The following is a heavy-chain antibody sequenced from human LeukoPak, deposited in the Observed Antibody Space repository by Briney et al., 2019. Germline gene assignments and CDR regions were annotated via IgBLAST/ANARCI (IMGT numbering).Heavy chain of an antibody. Sequence: SVKVSCKASGGTXSSYAISWVRQAPGQGLEWMGGIIPIFGTANYAQKFQGRVTITADESTSTAYMELSSLRSEDTAVYYCASGYCSSTSCYDPRYAFDYWGQGTLVTVSS. V-gene: IGHV1-69*01. J-gene: IGHJ4*02. CDR1: GGTXSSYA. CDR2: IIPIFGTA. CDR3: ASGYCSSTSCYDPRYAFDY. D-gene: IGHD2-2*03.